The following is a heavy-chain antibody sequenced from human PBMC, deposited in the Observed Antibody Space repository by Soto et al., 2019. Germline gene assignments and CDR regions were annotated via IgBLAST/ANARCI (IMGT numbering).Heavy chain of an antibody. CDR1: GGTFSSYA. J-gene: IGHJ6*01. CDR2: IIPIFGTA. D-gene: IGHD2-15*01. Sequence: QVQLVQSGAEVKKPGSSVKVSCKASGGTFSSYAISWVRQAPGQGLEWMGGIIPIFGTANYAQKFQGRVKISGDETKEHSFMELRRLRSEDTGRLYCAGGEENCSGWSLFFFGLDVRGQRTTVTVSS. CDR3: AGGEENCSGWSLFFFGLDV. V-gene: IGHV1-69*01.